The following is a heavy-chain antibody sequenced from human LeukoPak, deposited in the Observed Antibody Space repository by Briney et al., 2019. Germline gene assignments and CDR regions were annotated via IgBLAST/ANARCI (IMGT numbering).Heavy chain of an antibody. J-gene: IGHJ6*03. D-gene: IGHD5-18*01. CDR1: GGSISSYY. CDR3: ARTTEGGYTYGYFYYYYMDV. V-gene: IGHV4-4*07. CDR2: IYTSRST. Sequence: NPSETLSLTCTVSGGSISSYYWSWIRQPAGKGLEWVGRIYTSRSTNYNPSLKSRVTMSVDASKNQFSLKLSSVTAADTAVYYCARTTEGGYTYGYFYYYYMDVWGKGTTVTISS.